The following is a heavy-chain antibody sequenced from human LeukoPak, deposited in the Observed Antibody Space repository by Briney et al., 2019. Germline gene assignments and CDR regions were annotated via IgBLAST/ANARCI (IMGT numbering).Heavy chain of an antibody. CDR2: ISAYNGNT. CDR3: ARVLEMAPCEDY. D-gene: IGHD5-12*01. V-gene: IGHV1-18*01. J-gene: IGHJ4*02. Sequence: ASVKVSCKVSGYTFTSYGISWVRQAPGQGLEWMGWISAYNGNTNYALKLQGRVTMTTDTSTSTAYMELRSLRSDDTAVYYCARVLEMAPCEDYWGQGTLVTVSS. CDR1: GYTFTSYG.